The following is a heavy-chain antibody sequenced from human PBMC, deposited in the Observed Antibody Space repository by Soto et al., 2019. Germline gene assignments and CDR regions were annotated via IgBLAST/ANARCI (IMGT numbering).Heavy chain of an antibody. Sequence: PSETLSLTCAFYVGSFSGYYWSCIRDPPGKWLEWIGEINHSGSTNYNPSLKSRVTISVDTSKNQFSLKLSSVTAADTAVYYCASVGGTISFRWFEPLGQATQVIVS. V-gene: IGHV4-34*01. CDR3: ASVGGTISFRWFEP. CDR2: INHSGST. CDR1: VGSFSGYY. D-gene: IGHD1-7*01. J-gene: IGHJ5*02.